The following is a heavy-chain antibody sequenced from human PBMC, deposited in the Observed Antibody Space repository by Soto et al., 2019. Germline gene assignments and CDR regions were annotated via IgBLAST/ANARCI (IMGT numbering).Heavy chain of an antibody. CDR2: INHSGST. Sequence: QVKLQQWGAGLLKPSETLSLTCAVYGGSFSGYYWSWIRQPPGKGLEWIGEINHSGSTNYNPSLKSRVTISVDTSKNQFSLKLSSVTAADTAVYYCSGWYVSGDYYYGMDVWGQGTTVTVSS. V-gene: IGHV4-34*01. CDR1: GGSFSGYY. D-gene: IGHD6-19*01. J-gene: IGHJ6*02. CDR3: SGWYVSGDYYYGMDV.